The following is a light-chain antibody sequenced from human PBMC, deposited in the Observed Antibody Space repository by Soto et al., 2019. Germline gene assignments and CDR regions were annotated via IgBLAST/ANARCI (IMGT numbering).Light chain of an antibody. CDR1: QGISSY. V-gene: IGKV1-8*01. CDR3: QQYYSYPGT. J-gene: IGKJ1*01. Sequence: AIRMTQSPSSFSASTGDRVTITCRASQGISSYLAWYQQKPGKAPKLLIYAASTLQSGVPSRLSGSRSGTDCTLTLTCLQSEHFETYFCQQYYSYPGTFGQGNKVEIK. CDR2: AAS.